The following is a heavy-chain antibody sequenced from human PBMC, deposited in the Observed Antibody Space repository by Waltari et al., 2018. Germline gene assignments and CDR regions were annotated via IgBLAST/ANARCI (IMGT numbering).Heavy chain of an antibody. J-gene: IGHJ6*03. V-gene: IGHV1-69*04. Sequence: QVQLVQSGAEVKKPGSSVKVSCKASGGTFSSYAISWVRQAPGHGLEWMGGIIPILGIANYEQKFQGRVKITADESTSTAYMELSSLRSEDTAVYYCARGTTRDYYYYYMDVWGKGTTVTVSS. CDR1: GGTFSSYA. D-gene: IGHD1-7*01. CDR3: ARGTTRDYYYYYMDV. CDR2: IIPILGIA.